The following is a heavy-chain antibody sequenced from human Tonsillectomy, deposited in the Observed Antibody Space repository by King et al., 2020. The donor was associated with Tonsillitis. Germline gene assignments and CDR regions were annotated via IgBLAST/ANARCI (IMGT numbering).Heavy chain of an antibody. J-gene: IGHJ6*02. V-gene: IGHV4-39*01. CDR1: GGSISSSSYY. CDR2: IYYSGST. CDR3: ATSLRFLEWSGARYGMDV. Sequence: QLQESGPGLVKPSETLSLTCTVSGGSISSSSYYWGWIRQPPGKGLEWIGSIYYSGSTYYNPSLKSRVTISVDTSKNQFSLKLSSVTAADTAVYYFATSLRFLEWSGARYGMDVWGQGTTVTVSS. D-gene: IGHD3-3*01.